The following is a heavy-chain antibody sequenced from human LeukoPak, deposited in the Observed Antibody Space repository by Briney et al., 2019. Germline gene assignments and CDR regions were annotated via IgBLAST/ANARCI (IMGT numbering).Heavy chain of an antibody. CDR1: GGSISSSSYY. CDR3: ARHSMFIQTGTTP. D-gene: IGHD1-1*01. Sequence: AESLSLTCAVSGGSISSSSYYWGWVLQPPGKGLGWVGGIYFSGGTYYNPSLKSRVTISVDTSKSQCSLRLSSVTAADTAVYYCARHSMFIQTGTTPWGQGTLVTVSS. J-gene: IGHJ5*02. V-gene: IGHV4-39*07. CDR2: IYFSGGT.